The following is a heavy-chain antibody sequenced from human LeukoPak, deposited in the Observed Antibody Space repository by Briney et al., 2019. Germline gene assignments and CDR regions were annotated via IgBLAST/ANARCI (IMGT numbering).Heavy chain of an antibody. CDR2: INHSGST. J-gene: IGHJ4*02. CDR1: GGSFSGYY. Sequence: SETLSLTCAVCGGSFSGYYWSWIRQPPGKGLEWIGEINHSGSTNYNPSLKSRVTISVDTSKNQFSLKLSSVTAADTAVYYCARGLGTAMVTCFDYWGQGTLVTVSS. CDR3: ARGLGTAMVTCFDY. V-gene: IGHV4-34*01. D-gene: IGHD5-18*01.